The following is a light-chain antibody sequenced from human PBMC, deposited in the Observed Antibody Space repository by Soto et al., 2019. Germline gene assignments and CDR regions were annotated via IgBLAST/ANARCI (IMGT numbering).Light chain of an antibody. V-gene: IGKV3-20*01. Sequence: EIVLTQSPATLSLSPGERATLSCRASQSVTRNYLAWYQQKPGQAPRLLIYGASSRATAIPDRFSGSGSGTDFTLTSSRLEPEDLAVYHCQQYGDAPQTVGQGTKVEIK. CDR2: GAS. CDR3: QQYGDAPQT. J-gene: IGKJ1*01. CDR1: QSVTRNY.